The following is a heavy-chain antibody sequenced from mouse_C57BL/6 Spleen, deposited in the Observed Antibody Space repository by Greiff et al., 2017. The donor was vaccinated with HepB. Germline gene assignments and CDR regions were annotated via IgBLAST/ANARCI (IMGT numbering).Heavy chain of an antibody. D-gene: IGHD3-2*02. CDR3: ARRLRLGYYFDY. CDR1: GYSFTGYY. CDR2: INPSTGGT. V-gene: IGHV1-42*01. J-gene: IGHJ2*01. Sequence: VQLQQSGPELVKPGASVKISCKASGYSFTGYYMNWVKQSPEKSLEWIGEINPSTGGTTYNQKFKAKATLTVDKSSSTAYMQLKSLTSEDSAVYYCARRLRLGYYFDYWGQGTTLTVSS.